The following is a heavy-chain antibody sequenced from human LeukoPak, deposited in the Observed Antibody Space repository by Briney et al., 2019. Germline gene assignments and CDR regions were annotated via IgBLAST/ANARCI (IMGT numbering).Heavy chain of an antibody. J-gene: IGHJ6*03. CDR2: IYSRGST. CDR3: ARERTCSSTSCYGAYYYYYYMDV. CDR1: GGSISSSNYY. Sequence: SETLSLTCIVSGGSISSSNYYWGWIRQSPGKGLEWIGSIYSRGSTYYNPSLKSRVTISVDTSKNQFSLKLSSVTAADTAVYYCARERTCSSTSCYGAYYYYYYMDVWGKGTTVTISS. D-gene: IGHD2-2*01. V-gene: IGHV4-39*07.